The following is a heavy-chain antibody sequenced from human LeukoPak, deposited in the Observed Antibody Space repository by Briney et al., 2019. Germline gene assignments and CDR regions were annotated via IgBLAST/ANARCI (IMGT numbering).Heavy chain of an antibody. CDR3: ARGGALSLEFDI. J-gene: IGHJ3*02. Sequence: GGSLRLSCAASGFTFRSHDMSWVRQAPGKGLEWVSSISSSSSYIYYADSVKGRFTISRDNAKNSLYLQMNSLRAEDTAVYYCARGGALSLEFDIWGQGTMVTVSS. CDR1: GFTFRSHD. D-gene: IGHD3-16*02. CDR2: ISSSSSYI. V-gene: IGHV3-21*01.